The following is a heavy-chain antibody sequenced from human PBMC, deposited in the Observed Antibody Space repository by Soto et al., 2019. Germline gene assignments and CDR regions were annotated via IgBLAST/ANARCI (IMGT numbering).Heavy chain of an antibody. D-gene: IGHD1-7*01. CDR3: ASRDPGTSVDY. CDR2: IYRTGST. Sequence: SETLSLTCAVSGGSFTINNWWTWVRQPPGQGLEWIGEIYRTGSTNYNPSLKSRVTISLDKSENQFSLKVTSLTAADTAVYYCASRDPGTSVDYWGQGTLVTVSS. CDR1: GGSFTINNW. J-gene: IGHJ4*02. V-gene: IGHV4-4*02.